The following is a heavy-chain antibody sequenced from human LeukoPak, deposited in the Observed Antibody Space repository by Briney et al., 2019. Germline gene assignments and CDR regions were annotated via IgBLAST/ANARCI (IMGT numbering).Heavy chain of an antibody. V-gene: IGHV3-23*01. Sequence: AGGSRRLSCAASGFTFSSYAMNWVRQAPRKGLEWVSAISGSGGSTYYADSVKGRFTISRDNSRNTLYLQMNSLRAWDTALYYCAKASGTTLTYGDSWGQGTLVTVSS. CDR3: AKASGTTLTYGDS. CDR2: ISGSGGST. J-gene: IGHJ4*02. CDR1: GFTFSSYA. D-gene: IGHD1-7*01.